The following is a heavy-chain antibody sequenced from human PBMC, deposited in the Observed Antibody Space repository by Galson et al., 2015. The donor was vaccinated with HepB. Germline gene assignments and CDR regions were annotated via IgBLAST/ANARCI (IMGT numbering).Heavy chain of an antibody. CDR2: ISKDERKQ. V-gene: IGHV3-30*05. CDR3: ARENWGSLDF. J-gene: IGHJ4*02. CDR1: GFTFSSYS. D-gene: IGHD3-16*01. Sequence: SLRLSCAASGFTFSSYSMNWVRQAPGKGLECVAVISKDERKQFYADSVRGRFTISRDNFGNTLHLQMTSLRDEDTALYYCARENWGSLDFWGQGTRVTVSS.